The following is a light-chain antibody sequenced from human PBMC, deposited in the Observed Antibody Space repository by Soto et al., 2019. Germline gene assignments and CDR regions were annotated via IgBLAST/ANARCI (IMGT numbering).Light chain of an antibody. CDR2: GAS. J-gene: IGKJ4*01. CDR1: QSVSSSY. Sequence: EIVLTQSPGTLSLSPGERATLSCSASQSVSSSYLAWYQQKPGQAPRLLIYGASSRATGIPDRFSGSGPGTNITITISRPEPEDFTVYYCHQYDSSPLTFDGATKVDIK. V-gene: IGKV3-20*01. CDR3: HQYDSSPLT.